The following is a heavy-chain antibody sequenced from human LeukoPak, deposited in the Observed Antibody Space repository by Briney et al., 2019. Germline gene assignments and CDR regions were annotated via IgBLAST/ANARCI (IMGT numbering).Heavy chain of an antibody. CDR1: GGTFSSYA. J-gene: IGHJ1*01. CDR2: IIPILGIA. Sequence: SVKVSCKASGGTFSSYAISWVRQAPGQGLEWVGRIIPILGIANYAQKFQGRVTITADKSTRTAYMELSSLRSEDTAVYYCARGEAYCSGGSCYSSLNVFLPRWGQGTLVTVPS. CDR3: ARGEAYCSGGSCYSSLNVFLPR. V-gene: IGHV1-69*04. D-gene: IGHD2-15*01.